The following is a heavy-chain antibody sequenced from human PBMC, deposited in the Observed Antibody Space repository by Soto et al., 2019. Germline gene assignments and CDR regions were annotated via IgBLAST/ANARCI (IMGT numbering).Heavy chain of an antibody. D-gene: IGHD4-4*01. CDR2: IIPIFGTT. CDR3: ARVTDSNFLY. V-gene: IGHV1-69*13. J-gene: IGHJ4*02. Sequence: SVKVSCTAAGGTFSSYAISWVRQAPGQGLQWMGGIIPIFGTTNYAQKFQGRVTITADESTSTVYMELSSLRSEDTAVYYCARVTDSNFLYWGQGTLVTVSS. CDR1: GGTFSSYA.